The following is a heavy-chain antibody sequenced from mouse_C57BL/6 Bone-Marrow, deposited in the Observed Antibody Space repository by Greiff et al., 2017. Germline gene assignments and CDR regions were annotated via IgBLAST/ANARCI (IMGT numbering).Heavy chain of an antibody. V-gene: IGHV1-62-2*01. Sequence: QVQLKQSGAELVKPGASVKLSCKASGYTFTEYTIHWVKQRSGQGLEWIGWFYPGSGSIKYNEKFKDKATLTADESSSTVYMELSRLTSEDSAVYFCARHGRGYYYGSSYRGYWYFDVWGTGTTVTVSS. D-gene: IGHD1-1*01. CDR1: GYTFTEYT. CDR2: FYPGSGSI. J-gene: IGHJ1*03. CDR3: ARHGRGYYYGSSYRGYWYFDV.